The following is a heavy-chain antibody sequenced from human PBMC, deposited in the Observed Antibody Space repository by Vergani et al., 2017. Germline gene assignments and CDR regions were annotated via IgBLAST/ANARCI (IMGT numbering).Heavy chain of an antibody. CDR1: GFTVSSNY. Sequence: EVQLVESGGGLIQPGGSLRLSCAASGFTVSSNYMSWVRQAPGKGLEWVSSISSSSSYIYYADSVKGRFTISRDNAKNSLYLQMNSLRAEDTAVYYCARDLIAVAGGYYYYGMDVWGQGTTVTVSS. V-gene: IGHV3-21*01. CDR3: ARDLIAVAGGYYYYGMDV. D-gene: IGHD6-19*01. CDR2: ISSSSSYI. J-gene: IGHJ6*02.